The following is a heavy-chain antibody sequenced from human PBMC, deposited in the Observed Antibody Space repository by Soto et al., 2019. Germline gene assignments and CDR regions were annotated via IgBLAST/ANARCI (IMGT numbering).Heavy chain of an antibody. CDR1: GFMFNDYA. CDR2: ISSDGNHQ. Sequence: PGGSLRLSCATSGFMFNDYAMYWVRQAPGQGLEWVAMISSDGNHQFYVDNVRGRFTVSRDNSKNTLNLQMNSLRPEDTAVYYCSRGTYYPQSSGLHAVYWGPGTVVTVSS. V-gene: IGHV3-30*03. J-gene: IGHJ4*02. CDR3: SRGTYYPQSSGLHAVY. D-gene: IGHD3-22*01.